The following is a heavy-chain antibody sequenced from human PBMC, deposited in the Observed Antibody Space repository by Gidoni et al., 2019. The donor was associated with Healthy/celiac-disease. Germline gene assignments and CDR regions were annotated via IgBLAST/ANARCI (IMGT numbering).Heavy chain of an antibody. Sequence: QVQLQQWGAGLLTPSETLSLTCAVYGGSFSGYYWSWIRQPPGKGLEWIGEINHSGSTNYNPSLKSRVTISVDTSKNQFSLKLSSVTAADTAVYYCARGRYYGSGSYYKRPLSAVDYWGQGTLVTVSS. D-gene: IGHD3-10*01. CDR1: GGSFSGYY. CDR3: ARGRYYGSGSYYKRPLSAVDY. V-gene: IGHV4-34*01. CDR2: INHSGST. J-gene: IGHJ4*02.